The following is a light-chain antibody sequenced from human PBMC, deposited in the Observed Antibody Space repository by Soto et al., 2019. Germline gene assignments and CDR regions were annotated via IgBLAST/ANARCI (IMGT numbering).Light chain of an antibody. CDR1: QDITDY. CDR3: HQYHNYPPKT. Sequence: DIQMTQSPSSLSASVGDRVTITCRASQDITDYLNCYQEKPRKAPKSLIYGASNLETGVPSRFPVSGSGTDFPFTISRLQPEDSATYSCHQYHNYPPKTFGQGTKLEIK. V-gene: IGKV1-33*01. J-gene: IGKJ2*01. CDR2: GAS.